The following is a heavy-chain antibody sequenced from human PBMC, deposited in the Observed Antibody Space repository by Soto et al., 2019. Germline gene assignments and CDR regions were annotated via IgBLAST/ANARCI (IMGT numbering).Heavy chain of an antibody. V-gene: IGHV3-30*18. Sequence: QVQLVESGGGVVQPGRSLRLSCAASGFTFSSYGMHWVRQAPGKGLEWVAVISYDGSNKYYADSVKGRFTISRDNSKNTLYLQMNSLRAEDTAVYYCAKDRGEPTVSGFDHWGQGTLVTVSS. D-gene: IGHD4-17*01. CDR1: GFTFSSYG. CDR2: ISYDGSNK. J-gene: IGHJ5*02. CDR3: AKDRGEPTVSGFDH.